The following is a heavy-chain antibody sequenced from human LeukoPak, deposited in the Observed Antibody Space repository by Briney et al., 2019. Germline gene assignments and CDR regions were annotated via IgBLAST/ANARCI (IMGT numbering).Heavy chain of an antibody. D-gene: IGHD3-22*01. CDR3: ARHRGYYDSPNWFDP. Sequence: PSETLSLTCTVSGDSISSSSSYWGWIRQPPGEGLEWIGSIYYSGSTYYNTSLKSRVTISVDTSKNQFSLKLSSVTAADTAVYYCARHRGYYDSPNWFDPWGQGTLVTVSS. CDR1: GDSISSSSSY. J-gene: IGHJ5*02. V-gene: IGHV4-39*01. CDR2: IYYSGST.